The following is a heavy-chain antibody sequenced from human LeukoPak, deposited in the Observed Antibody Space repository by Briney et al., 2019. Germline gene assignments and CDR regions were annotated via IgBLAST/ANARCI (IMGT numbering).Heavy chain of an antibody. Sequence: GASVKVSCKVSGYTLTELSMHWVRQAPGKGLEWIGGFDPENGETIYAQKFQGRVTMTEDTSTDTAYMELSSLRSEDTAVYYCATIDGHYDSSGYWGQGTLVTVSS. CDR3: ATIDGHYDSSGY. CDR1: GYTLTELS. CDR2: FDPENGET. V-gene: IGHV1-24*01. J-gene: IGHJ4*02. D-gene: IGHD3-22*01.